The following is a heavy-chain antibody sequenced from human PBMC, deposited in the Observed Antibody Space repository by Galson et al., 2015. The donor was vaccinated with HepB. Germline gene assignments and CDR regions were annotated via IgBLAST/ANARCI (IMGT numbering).Heavy chain of an antibody. J-gene: IGHJ4*02. Sequence: SVKVSCKASGYTFISYGISWVRQAPGQGLEWMGWISTYNGNTKYAQKFQGRVTMTTDTATSTAYMELRSLRSDDTAVYYCARDVGVVSPPGFWGQGTLVTVSS. CDR2: ISTYNGNT. CDR3: ARDVGVVSPPGF. V-gene: IGHV1-18*04. D-gene: IGHD2-15*01. CDR1: GYTFISYG.